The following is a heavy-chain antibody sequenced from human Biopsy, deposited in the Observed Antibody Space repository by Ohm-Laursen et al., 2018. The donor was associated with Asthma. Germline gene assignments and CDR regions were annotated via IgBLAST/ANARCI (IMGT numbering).Heavy chain of an antibody. CDR3: ARAGQCSSTSCYNPGWFDP. Sequence: TLSLTCAVYGGSFSGYYWSWIRQPPGKGLEWIGEINHSGSTNYNPSLKSRFTISVDTSKNQFSLKLGSVTAADTAVYYCARAGQCSSTSCYNPGWFDPWGQGTLVTVSS. CDR2: INHSGST. V-gene: IGHV4-34*01. D-gene: IGHD2-2*01. J-gene: IGHJ5*02. CDR1: GGSFSGYY.